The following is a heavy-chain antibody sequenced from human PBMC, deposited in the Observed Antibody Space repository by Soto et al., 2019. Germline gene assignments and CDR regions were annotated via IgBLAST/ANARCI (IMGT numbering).Heavy chain of an antibody. CDR3: AIWGNSNYATDY. Sequence: ASVKVSCKASGYTFSSSGITWVRQAPGQGLEWMGWISHHNGATKYAQKLQGRVTMTTDTSTSTAYMELRSLRSEDTAVYYCAIWGNSNYATDYWGQGTLVTVSS. J-gene: IGHJ4*02. CDR1: GYTFSSSG. D-gene: IGHD1-7*01. CDR2: ISHHNGAT. V-gene: IGHV1-18*01.